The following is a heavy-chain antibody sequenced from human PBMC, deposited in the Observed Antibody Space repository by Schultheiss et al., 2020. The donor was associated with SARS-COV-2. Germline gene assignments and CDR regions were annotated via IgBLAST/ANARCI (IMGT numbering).Heavy chain of an antibody. D-gene: IGHD6-6*01. Sequence: SETLSLTFTVSGGSISSGAYYWSWIRQHPGKGLGWIGSIYYSGSTYYNPSLKSRVTISVDTSKNQFSLKLSSVTAADTAVYYCARGSGAARPVDELYYYYGMDVWGQGTTVTVSS. J-gene: IGHJ6*02. CDR2: IYYSGST. V-gene: IGHV4-31*03. CDR1: GGSISSGAYY. CDR3: ARGSGAARPVDELYYYYGMDV.